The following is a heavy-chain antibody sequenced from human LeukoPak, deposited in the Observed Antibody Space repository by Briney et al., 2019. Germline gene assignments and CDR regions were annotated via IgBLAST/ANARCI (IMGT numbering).Heavy chain of an antibody. V-gene: IGHV3-11*01. CDR1: GFTFNDYY. CDR2: ISSSGSII. CDR3: ARARTYYYDSSGYC. Sequence: GGSLRLSCAASGFTFNDYYMSWIRQAPGKGLEWVSYISSSGSIIYYADSVKGRFTISRDNAKNSLYLQMNSLRAEDTAVYYCARARTYYYDSSGYCWGQGTLVTVSS. D-gene: IGHD3-22*01. J-gene: IGHJ4*02.